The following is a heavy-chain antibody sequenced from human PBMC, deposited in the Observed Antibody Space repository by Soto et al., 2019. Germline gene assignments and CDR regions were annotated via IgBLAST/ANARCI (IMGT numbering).Heavy chain of an antibody. V-gene: IGHV1-2*02. CDR3: ARALSFGSGTFDY. CDR1: GYTFTAYY. J-gene: IGHJ4*02. D-gene: IGHD1-26*01. Sequence: QVQLVQSGAEVKKPGASVKVSCKTSGYTFTAYYIHWVRQAPGQGLEWMGCINPDSGGTKYAQKFQGRVTMTRDTPITTAYMDLSSLRSDDTAFYYCARALSFGSGTFDYWGQGTLVTVSS. CDR2: INPDSGGT.